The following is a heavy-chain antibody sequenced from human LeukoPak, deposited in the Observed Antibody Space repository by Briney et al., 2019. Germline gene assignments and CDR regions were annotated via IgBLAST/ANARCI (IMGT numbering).Heavy chain of an antibody. CDR1: GYTFTGYY. V-gene: IGHV1-2*02. CDR3: ARVFPHYGSGSNPAGY. D-gene: IGHD3-10*01. Sequence: ASVKVSCKASGYTFTGYYMHWVRQAPGQGLEWMGWINPNSGGTNYAQKFQGRVTMTRDTSISTAYMELSRLRSDDTAVYYCARVFPHYGSGSNPAGYWGQGTLVTVSS. CDR2: INPNSGGT. J-gene: IGHJ4*02.